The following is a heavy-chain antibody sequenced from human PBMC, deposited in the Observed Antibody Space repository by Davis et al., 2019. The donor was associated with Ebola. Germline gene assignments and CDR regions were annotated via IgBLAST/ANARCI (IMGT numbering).Heavy chain of an antibody. J-gene: IGHJ4*02. CDR2: LYYSGGSGTT. Sequence: PSETLSLTCTVSGVSISRHYWSWIRQPPGKGLEWIGYLYYSGGSGTTNYNPSLKSRVTISADTSKNQFSLNLRSVTAADTAVYYCVRFGRGAYWGQGTLVTVSS. CDR1: GVSISRHY. V-gene: IGHV4-59*11. CDR3: VRFGRGAY. D-gene: IGHD3-16*01.